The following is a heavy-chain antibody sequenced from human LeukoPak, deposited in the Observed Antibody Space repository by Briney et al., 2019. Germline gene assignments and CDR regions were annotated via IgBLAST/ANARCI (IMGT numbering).Heavy chain of an antibody. CDR3: AKNRGTDMAFYDH. CDR2: ISGGGGYI. J-gene: IGHJ4*02. Sequence: GGSLRLSCAASGFTFGSYAMTWVRRAPGKGLEWVSAISGGGGYIYYGDSVKGRFTSSRDNSESTLYLQMNNLRAEDTAVYYCAKNRGTDMAFYDHWGQGTQVTVSS. V-gene: IGHV3-23*01. CDR1: GFTFGSYA. D-gene: IGHD5-18*01.